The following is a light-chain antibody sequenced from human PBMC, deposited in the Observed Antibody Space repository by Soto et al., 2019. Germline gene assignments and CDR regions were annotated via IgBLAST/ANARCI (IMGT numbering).Light chain of an antibody. V-gene: IGKV3-15*01. CDR2: GAS. CDR3: QQYNNWPHIT. Sequence: EIVMTQSPATLSGSPGERATLSCRASQSVATNLAWYQQKPGQAPRLLIYGASTRATGIPARFSGSGSGTEFTLTISSLQSEDFAVYYCQQYNNWPHITFGQGTRLEIK. J-gene: IGKJ5*01. CDR1: QSVATN.